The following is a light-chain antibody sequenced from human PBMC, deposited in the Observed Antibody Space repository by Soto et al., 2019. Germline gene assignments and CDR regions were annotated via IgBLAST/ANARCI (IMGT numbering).Light chain of an antibody. J-gene: IGKJ3*01. V-gene: IGKV3-11*01. Sequence: EIVLTQSPATLSLSPGERATLSCRASQSVSTNLAWYQQKLGQAPRLLIYDASNRATDIPARFSGSGSGTDFTLTISSLEPEDFAVYYCQQNNNWPSFTFGPGTKVDI. CDR2: DAS. CDR3: QQNNNWPSFT. CDR1: QSVSTN.